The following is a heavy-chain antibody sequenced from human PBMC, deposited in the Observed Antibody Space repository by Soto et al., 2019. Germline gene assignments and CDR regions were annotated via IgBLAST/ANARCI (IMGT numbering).Heavy chain of an antibody. Sequence: AETLSLTCTVSGDSISAYSCSWVRQPPGKGLEWIGNIHYNGNTKYNPSLKSRVSMSVDTSKNQFSLRLISVTAADTAKYFCAREGNLGRWLQPLDFWGQGTLVTVSS. J-gene: IGHJ4*02. CDR3: AREGNLGRWLQPLDF. CDR2: IHYNGNT. CDR1: GDSISAYS. V-gene: IGHV4-59*01. D-gene: IGHD5-12*01.